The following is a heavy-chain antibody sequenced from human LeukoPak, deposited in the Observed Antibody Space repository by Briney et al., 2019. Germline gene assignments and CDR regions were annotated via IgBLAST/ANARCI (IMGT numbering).Heavy chain of an antibody. CDR1: GFTSSSYT. CDR3: ASQTAYHDFWSGYYSPALDY. V-gene: IGHV3-21*01. Sequence: PGGSLRLSCAASGFTSSSYTMNWVRQAPGKGLEWVSSISSSSRYIYYADSVKGRFTISRDNAKNTLYLQMNSLRAEDTAVYYCASQTAYHDFWSGYYSPALDYWGQGTLVTVSS. CDR2: ISSSSRYI. J-gene: IGHJ4*02. D-gene: IGHD3-3*01.